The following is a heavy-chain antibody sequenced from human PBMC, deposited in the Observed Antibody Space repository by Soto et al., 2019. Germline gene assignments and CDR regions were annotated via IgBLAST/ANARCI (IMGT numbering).Heavy chain of an antibody. V-gene: IGHV3-23*01. J-gene: IGHJ5*01. CDR2: ISGSGTGT. D-gene: IGHD6-13*01. CDR3: AKEGRFGSSWPAGDS. Sequence: GGSLRLSCAASGFTFSSHTMNWIRQAPGKRLEWVSGISGSGTGTYYAASVKGRFTISRDNSEEAVYLQMSSLAAEDTAVYYCAKEGRFGSSWPAGDSWGQGTLVTVSS. CDR1: GFTFSSHT.